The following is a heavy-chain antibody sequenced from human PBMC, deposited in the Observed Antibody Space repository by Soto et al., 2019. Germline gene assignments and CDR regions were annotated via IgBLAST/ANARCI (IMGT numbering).Heavy chain of an antibody. CDR3: ASPNYYYDSSGYPSWFDY. D-gene: IGHD3-22*01. Sequence: LRLSCAASGFTFSDYYMSWIRQAPGKGLEWVSYISSSGSTIYYADSVKGRFTISRDNAKNSLYLQMNSLRAEDTAVYYCASPNYYYDSSGYPSWFDYWGQGTLVTVSA. V-gene: IGHV3-11*01. CDR2: ISSSGSTI. CDR1: GFTFSDYY. J-gene: IGHJ4*02.